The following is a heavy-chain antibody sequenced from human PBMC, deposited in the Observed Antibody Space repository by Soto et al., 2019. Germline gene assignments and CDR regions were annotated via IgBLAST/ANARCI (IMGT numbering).Heavy chain of an antibody. CDR2: IKQDGSEK. CDR1: GFTFSSSA. CDR3: ARAIRRPGIAAAAYDF. Sequence: GGSLRLSCAASGFTFSSSAMSCVRQAPGKGLEWVANIKQDGSEKYYVDSVKGRFTISRDNAKNSLYLQMNSLRAEDTVVYYCARAIRRPGIAAAAYDFWGQGTLATVSS. V-gene: IGHV3-7*01. D-gene: IGHD6-13*01. J-gene: IGHJ4*02.